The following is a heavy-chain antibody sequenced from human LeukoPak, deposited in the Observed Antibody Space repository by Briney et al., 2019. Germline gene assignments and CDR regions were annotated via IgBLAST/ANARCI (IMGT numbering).Heavy chain of an antibody. CDR2: IYTSGNT. V-gene: IGHV4-61*02. CDR3: ARSDPNSSGPHYFDY. J-gene: IGHJ4*02. D-gene: IGHD3-22*01. CDR1: GGSVSSGDYY. Sequence: PSETLSLTCTVSGGSVSSGDYYWTWIRQPAGKGLEWIGRIYTSGNTTYSPSLKSRVTISRDTSKNQFSLRLSSVTAADTAVYYCARSDPNSSGPHYFDYWGQGTLVTVSS.